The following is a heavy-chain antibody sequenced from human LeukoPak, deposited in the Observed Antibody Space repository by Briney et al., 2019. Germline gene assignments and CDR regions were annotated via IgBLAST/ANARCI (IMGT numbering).Heavy chain of an antibody. CDR3: AREVADYDSSGYYSSGDWFDP. CDR1: GDSISSNNYF. J-gene: IGHJ5*02. CDR2: ISYNGRT. Sequence: SETLSLTCIVSGDSISSNNYFWGWICQSPGKGLEWIGEISYNGRTYYNPSLKSRVTISVDTSKNQFSLKLSSVIAADTAVYYCAREVADYDSSGYYSSGDWFDPWGQGTLVTVSS. V-gene: IGHV4-39*02. D-gene: IGHD3-22*01.